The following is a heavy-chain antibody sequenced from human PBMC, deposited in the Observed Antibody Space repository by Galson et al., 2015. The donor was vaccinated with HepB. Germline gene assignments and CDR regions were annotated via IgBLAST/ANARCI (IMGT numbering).Heavy chain of an antibody. D-gene: IGHD3-22*01. Sequence: SLRLSCAASGFTFSSYAMHWVRQAPGKGLEWVAVISYDGSNKYYADSVKGRFTISRDNSKNTLYLQMNSLRAEDTAVYYCARAAGYYYDSSGGGGAFDTWGQGTMVTVSS. V-gene: IGHV3-30-3*01. CDR2: ISYDGSNK. CDR3: ARAAGYYYDSSGGGGAFDT. CDR1: GFTFSSYA. J-gene: IGHJ3*02.